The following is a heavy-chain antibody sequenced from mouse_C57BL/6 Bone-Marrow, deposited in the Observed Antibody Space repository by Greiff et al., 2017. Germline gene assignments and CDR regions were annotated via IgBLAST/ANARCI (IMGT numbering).Heavy chain of an antibody. CDR2: INPGSGST. D-gene: IGHD2-3*01. CDR3: ARWDGYYY. J-gene: IGHJ2*01. Sequence: VQLQQPGAELVKPGASVKLSCKASGYTFTSYWITWVQQRPGKGLEWIGDINPGSGSTNYNEKFKGKATLTVDTAASTAYMQLSSLTSEDSAVYYCARWDGYYYWGQGTTLTVSS. CDR1: GYTFTSYW. V-gene: IGHV1-55*01.